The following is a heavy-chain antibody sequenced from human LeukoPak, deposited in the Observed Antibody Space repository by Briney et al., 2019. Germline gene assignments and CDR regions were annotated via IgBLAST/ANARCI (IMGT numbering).Heavy chain of an antibody. CDR3: AKYYSTKYNWLDP. CDR1: AYSFTTYW. Sequence: KHGESLKISCKGSAYSFTTYWIAWVRQMPGKGLEWMGIIYPGDSDTRYSPSFQGQVTISADKSISTAYLQWSSLKASDTAMYYCAKYYSTKYNWLDPWGQGTLVTVSS. D-gene: IGHD4-11*01. J-gene: IGHJ5*02. CDR2: IYPGDSDT. V-gene: IGHV5-51*01.